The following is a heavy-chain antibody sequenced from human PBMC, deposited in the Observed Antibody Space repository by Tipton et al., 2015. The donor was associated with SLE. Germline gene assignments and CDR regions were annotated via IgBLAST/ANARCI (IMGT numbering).Heavy chain of an antibody. D-gene: IGHD4-17*01. Sequence: TLSLTCTVSGGSIRDTRYLWGWVRQPTGMGLVWIGSAFYTGRTYYNPPLQSQVTISVDTSKNHFSLTLHSLTAADTAVYYCARHYVDYVMSYFDSWGQGTLVTVSS. CDR3: ARHYVDYVMSYFDS. V-gene: IGHV4-39*07. J-gene: IGHJ4*02. CDR1: GGSIRDTRYL. CDR2: AFYTGRT.